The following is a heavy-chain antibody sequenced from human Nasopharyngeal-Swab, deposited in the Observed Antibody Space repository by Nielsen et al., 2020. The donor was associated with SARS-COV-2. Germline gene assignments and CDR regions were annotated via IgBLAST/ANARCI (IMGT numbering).Heavy chain of an antibody. CDR1: GYTFTSYG. V-gene: IGHV1-18*01. Sequence: ASVKVSCKASGYTFTSYGISWVRQAPGQGLEWMGWISAYNGNTNYAQKLQGRVTMTTDTSTSTAYMELRSLRSDDTAVYYCARGRRYYYDSSGPLSGFDYWGQGTLVTVSS. CDR2: ISAYNGNT. J-gene: IGHJ4*02. D-gene: IGHD3-22*01. CDR3: ARGRRYYYDSSGPLSGFDY.